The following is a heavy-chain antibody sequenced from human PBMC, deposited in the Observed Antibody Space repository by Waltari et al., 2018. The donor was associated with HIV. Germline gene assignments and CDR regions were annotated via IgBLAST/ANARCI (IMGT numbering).Heavy chain of an antibody. CDR3: ARDTPDAYYYDTSGYWS. V-gene: IGHV1-2*02. CDR2: INPNSGGT. Sequence: QVQLVQSGAEVKKPGASVKVACKASGYTFTGHSMHWVRQAPGQGLEWMGWINPNSGGTNYAQKFQGRVTMTRDTSISTAYMELSRLRSDDTAVYYCARDTPDAYYYDTSGYWSWGQGTLVTVSS. CDR1: GYTFTGHS. J-gene: IGHJ5*02. D-gene: IGHD3-22*01.